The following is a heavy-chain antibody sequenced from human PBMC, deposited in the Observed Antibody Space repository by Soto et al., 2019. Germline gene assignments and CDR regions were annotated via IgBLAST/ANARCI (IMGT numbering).Heavy chain of an antibody. CDR3: ANLGIGCDLSGGGLFDY. CDR1: GFTFVSYG. D-gene: IGHD5-12*01. Sequence: WGSLRLSCAASGFTFVSYGIHFGRQSPVKGLEWVAVISYDGSNKYYADSVKGRFTISRDNSKNTLYLQMNSLRAEDTAVYYCANLGIGCDLSGGGLFDYWGQGTLVTVSS. CDR2: ISYDGSNK. J-gene: IGHJ4*02. V-gene: IGHV3-30*18.